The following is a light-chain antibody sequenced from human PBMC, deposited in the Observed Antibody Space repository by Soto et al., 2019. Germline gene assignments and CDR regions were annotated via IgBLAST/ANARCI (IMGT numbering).Light chain of an antibody. J-gene: IGKJ5*01. CDR3: QQYGSSPIT. V-gene: IGKV3-20*01. Sequence: ETVFTQPPGTLSLSPGGRATLSFTPSQSVSSSYVAWYQQQPGQAPRLLIYGASTRATGIPDRCSGSGSGTDFTLTISRLEPEDFAVYYCQQYGSSPITFGQGTRLDIK. CDR1: QSVSSSY. CDR2: GAS.